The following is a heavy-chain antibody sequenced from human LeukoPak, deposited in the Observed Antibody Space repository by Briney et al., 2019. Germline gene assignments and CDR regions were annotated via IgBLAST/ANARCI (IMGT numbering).Heavy chain of an antibody. CDR3: ARVTPTMVIF. D-gene: IGHD3-10*01. Sequence: SETLSLTCSVSGYSISSGYYWGWIRQPPGKGLEWIGSIYHSGSTYYNPSLKSRVTISVDTSKNQFSLKLSSVTAADTAVYYCARVTPTMVIFWRQGTLVTVSS. CDR1: GYSISSGYY. CDR2: IYHSGST. V-gene: IGHV4-38-2*02. J-gene: IGHJ4*02.